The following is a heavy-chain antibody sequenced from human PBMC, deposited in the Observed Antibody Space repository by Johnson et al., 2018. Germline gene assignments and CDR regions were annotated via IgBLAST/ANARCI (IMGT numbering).Heavy chain of an antibody. V-gene: IGHV4-4*07. CDR3: EGAERCRDEDDGFDI. D-gene: IGHD1-1*01. J-gene: IGHJ3*02. CDR1: SGSISNYY. CDR2: IYTSGST. Sequence: QVQLQESGPGLVKPSETLSLTCTVFSGSISNYYWRWIRQPAGKGLEWIGRIYTSGSTNYNPSLKSRVTISVDTSKNQFSLKLSAVTAAGTAVYYCEGAERCRDEDDGFDIWGQGTMVTVSS.